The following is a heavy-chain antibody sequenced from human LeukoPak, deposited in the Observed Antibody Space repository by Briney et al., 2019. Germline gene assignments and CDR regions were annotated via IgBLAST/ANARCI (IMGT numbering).Heavy chain of an antibody. J-gene: IGHJ5*02. CDR2: ISTNGDST. CDR1: GFTFSSYT. Sequence: GGSLRLSCAASGFTFSSYTMHWVRQAPGKGLESVSAISTNGDSTYYVNSVKDRFTISRDNSKNTLHLQMGSLRAEDQAVYYCARVFEGGFDPWGQGTLVTVSS. D-gene: IGHD3-16*01. V-gene: IGHV3-64*01. CDR3: ARVFEGGFDP.